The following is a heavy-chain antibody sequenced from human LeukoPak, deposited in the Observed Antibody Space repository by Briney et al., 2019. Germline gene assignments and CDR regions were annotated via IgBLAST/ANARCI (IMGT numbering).Heavy chain of an antibody. Sequence: ASVKVSCKASGYTFTSYDINWVRQATGQGLEWMGWMNPNSGNTGYAQKFQGRVTITADKSTSTAYMELSSLRSEDTAVYYCARGELLTLVDYWGQGTLVTVSS. D-gene: IGHD1-26*01. CDR2: MNPNSGNT. V-gene: IGHV1-8*03. CDR1: GYTFTSYD. J-gene: IGHJ4*02. CDR3: ARGELLTLVDY.